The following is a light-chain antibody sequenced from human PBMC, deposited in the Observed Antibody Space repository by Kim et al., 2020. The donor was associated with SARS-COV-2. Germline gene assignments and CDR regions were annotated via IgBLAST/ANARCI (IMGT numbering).Light chain of an antibody. Sequence: ATVGGRFTIACRASQGISNYVAWFQQSPGTVPKRMVYAASSLQSGVPTSCSGSGSETEFTLTISSLQPEDFATYYCLQHNCYPPTFGQGTKVEIK. V-gene: IGKV1-17*03. CDR2: AAS. CDR1: QGISNY. J-gene: IGKJ1*01. CDR3: LQHNCYPPT.